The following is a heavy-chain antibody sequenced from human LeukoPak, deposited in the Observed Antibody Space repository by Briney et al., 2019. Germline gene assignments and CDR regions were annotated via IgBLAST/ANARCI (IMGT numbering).Heavy chain of an antibody. J-gene: IGHJ6*02. CDR2: ISGSGGST. Sequence: GGSLRLSCAASGFTFSSYAMSWVRQAPGKGLEWVSAISGSGGSTYYADSVKGRFTISRDNAKNSLYLQMNSLRAEDTAVYYCAREPYYYDSSGSNYYYYGMDVWGQGTTVTVSS. D-gene: IGHD3-22*01. CDR1: GFTFSSYA. CDR3: AREPYYYDSSGSNYYYYGMDV. V-gene: IGHV3-23*01.